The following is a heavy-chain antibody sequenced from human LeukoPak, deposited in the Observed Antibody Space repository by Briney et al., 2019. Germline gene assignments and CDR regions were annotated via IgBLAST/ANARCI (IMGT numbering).Heavy chain of an antibody. CDR1: GGSISSFY. CDR2: IYDSGST. Sequence: SETLSLTCPVSGGSISSFYWGCIRQPAGKGLEWIGRIYDSGSTNYNPSRKRRVTMSVDTSKNQFSLKLSSVTAADTAVYYCANDLFDYWGQGTLVTVSS. J-gene: IGHJ4*02. CDR3: ANDLFDY. V-gene: IGHV4-4*07. D-gene: IGHD2-21*02.